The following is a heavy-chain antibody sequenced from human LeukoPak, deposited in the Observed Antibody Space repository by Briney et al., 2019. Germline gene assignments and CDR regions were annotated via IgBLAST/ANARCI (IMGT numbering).Heavy chain of an antibody. CDR2: ITPIFGTA. Sequence: ASVKVSCKASGGTFSSYAISWVRQAPGQGLEWMGGITPIFGTANYAQKFQGRVTITTDESTSTAYMELSSLRSEDTAVYYCARTRYYYGSGSYDLVDYWGQGTLITVSS. D-gene: IGHD3-10*01. CDR3: ARTRYYYGSGSYDLVDY. CDR1: GGTFSSYA. J-gene: IGHJ4*02. V-gene: IGHV1-69*05.